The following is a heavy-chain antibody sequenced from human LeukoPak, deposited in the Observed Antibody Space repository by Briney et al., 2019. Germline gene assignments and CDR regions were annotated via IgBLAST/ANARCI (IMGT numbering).Heavy chain of an antibody. Sequence: SETLSLTCTVSGGSISSYYWSWIRQPAGKGLEWIGRIYTSGSTNYNPSLKSRVTMSVDTSKNQFSLKLSSVTAADTAVYYCARDAYYYGHPVNWFDPWGQGALVTVSS. V-gene: IGHV4-4*07. CDR1: GGSISSYY. CDR3: ARDAYYYGHPVNWFDP. D-gene: IGHD3-10*01. CDR2: IYTSGST. J-gene: IGHJ5*02.